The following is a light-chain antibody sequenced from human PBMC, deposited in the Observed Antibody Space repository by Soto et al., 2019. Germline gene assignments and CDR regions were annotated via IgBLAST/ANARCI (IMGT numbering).Light chain of an antibody. Sequence: EIVMTQSPATLSVSPGERATLSCGASQSVATNLAWYQQKPGQAPRLLIYGASTRATGIPARFSGSGSGTDFTLTISSLQSEDFAVYSCQQYNNWPWTFGQGTKVDVK. CDR2: GAS. V-gene: IGKV3-15*01. CDR3: QQYNNWPWT. CDR1: QSVATN. J-gene: IGKJ1*01.